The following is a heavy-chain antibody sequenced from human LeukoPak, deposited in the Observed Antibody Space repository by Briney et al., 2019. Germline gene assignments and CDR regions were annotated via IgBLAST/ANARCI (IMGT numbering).Heavy chain of an antibody. Sequence: SGPTLVNPSETLSLTCTVSGGSISSYYWSWIRQPPGKGLEWIGYISYSGSTNYNPSLKSRVTISVDTSKNQLSLKLSSVTAADTAVYYCAGPVRGVISYWGQGTLVTVSS. V-gene: IGHV4-59*08. J-gene: IGHJ4*02. CDR2: ISYSGST. D-gene: IGHD3-10*01. CDR1: GGSISSYY. CDR3: AGPVRGVISY.